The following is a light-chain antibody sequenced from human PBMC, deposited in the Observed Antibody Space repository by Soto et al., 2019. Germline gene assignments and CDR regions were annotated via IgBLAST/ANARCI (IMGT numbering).Light chain of an antibody. J-gene: IGKJ1*01. CDR2: GAS. Sequence: EIVMTQSPATLSVSPGERATLSCRARQIVSSNLAWYQQKPGQAPRLLIYGASTRATGIPARFSGSGSGTEFTLTISSLQSEDFAVYYCQQYNNWPTWTFGQGTQGGYQ. CDR1: QIVSSN. V-gene: IGKV3-15*01. CDR3: QQYNNWPTWT.